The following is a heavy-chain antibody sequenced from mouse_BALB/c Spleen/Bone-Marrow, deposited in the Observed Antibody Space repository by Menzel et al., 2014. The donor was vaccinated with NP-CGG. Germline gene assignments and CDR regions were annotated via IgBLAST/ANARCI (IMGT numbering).Heavy chain of an antibody. J-gene: IGHJ4*01. V-gene: IGHV14-3*02. Sequence: VQLQQPGAELVKPGASVKLSCTASGFNIKDTYMRWVKQRPEQCLEWIGRIDPANGNTKYDPKFQGKATITADTSSNTAYLQLSSLTSEDTAVYYCARWEYYAMDYWGQGTSVTVSS. CDR1: GFNIKDTY. CDR3: ARWEYYAMDY. D-gene: IGHD4-1*01. CDR2: IDPANGNT.